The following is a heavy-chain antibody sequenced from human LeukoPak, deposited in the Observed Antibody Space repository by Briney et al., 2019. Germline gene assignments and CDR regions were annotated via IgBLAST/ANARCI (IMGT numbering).Heavy chain of an antibody. D-gene: IGHD3-9*01. CDR3: ARGTNVLRYFDWFAVFDY. Sequence: GASVKVSCKASGYTFTSYDINWVRQATGQGLEWMGWMNPNSGNTGYAQKFQGRVTITRNTSISTAYMELSRLRSDDTAVYYCARGTNVLRYFDWFAVFDYWGQGTLVTVSS. V-gene: IGHV1-8*03. J-gene: IGHJ4*02. CDR2: MNPNSGNT. CDR1: GYTFTSYD.